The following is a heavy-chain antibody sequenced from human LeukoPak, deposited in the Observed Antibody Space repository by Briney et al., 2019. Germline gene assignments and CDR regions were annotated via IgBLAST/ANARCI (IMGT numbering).Heavy chain of an antibody. J-gene: IGHJ3*02. Sequence: GASVKVSXKASGYTFTGYYMHWVRQAPGQGLEWMGWIDPNSGGTNYAQKFQGRGTMTRDTSISTAYMELRRLRSDDTAVYYCARASTRCYQLYAFDIWGQGTMVTVSS. CDR1: GYTFTGYY. CDR2: IDPNSGGT. V-gene: IGHV1-2*02. CDR3: ARASTRCYQLYAFDI. D-gene: IGHD2-2*01.